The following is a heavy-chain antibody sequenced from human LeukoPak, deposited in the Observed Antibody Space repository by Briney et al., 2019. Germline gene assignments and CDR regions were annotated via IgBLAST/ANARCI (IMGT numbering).Heavy chain of an antibody. CDR1: VYTFTSYY. Sequence: ASVNVSCKASVYTFTSYYMHCVRQAPGQGLEWMGIINPSAGSTSYAQKFQGRVTMTRDTSTSTVYMELSSLRSEDTDVYYCARGSLQLLAPLDYWGQGTLVTVSS. V-gene: IGHV1-46*01. J-gene: IGHJ4*02. CDR3: ARGSLQLLAPLDY. D-gene: IGHD5-18*01. CDR2: INPSAGST.